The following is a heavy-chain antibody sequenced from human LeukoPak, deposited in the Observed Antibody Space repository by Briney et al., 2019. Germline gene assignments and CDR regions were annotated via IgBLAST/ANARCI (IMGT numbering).Heavy chain of an antibody. CDR1: GGSISSYY. J-gene: IGHJ3*02. CDR2: IYTSGST. V-gene: IGHV4-4*07. D-gene: IGHD6-19*01. CDR3: ARGSRWLLAFDI. Sequence: SETLSLTCTVSGGSISSYYWSWIRQPAGKGLEWIGRIYTSGSTNYNPSLKSQVTMSVDTSKNQFSLKLSSVTAADAAVYYCARGSRWLLAFDIWGQGTMVTVSS.